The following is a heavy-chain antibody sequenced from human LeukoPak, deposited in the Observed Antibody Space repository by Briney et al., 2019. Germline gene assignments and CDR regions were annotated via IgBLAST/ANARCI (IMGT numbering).Heavy chain of an antibody. V-gene: IGHV3-72*01. J-gene: IGHJ4*02. CDR1: GFTVSNNY. D-gene: IGHD4-23*01. Sequence: PGGSLRLSCAASGFTVSNNYMSWVRQAPGKGLKWVGRTRNKANSFTTEYAASVKGRFIISRDDSKNSLALQMNGLKTEDTAVYYCTRVPLRSYYYDCWGQGTLVTVSS. CDR3: TRVPLRSYYYDC. CDR2: TRNKANSFTT.